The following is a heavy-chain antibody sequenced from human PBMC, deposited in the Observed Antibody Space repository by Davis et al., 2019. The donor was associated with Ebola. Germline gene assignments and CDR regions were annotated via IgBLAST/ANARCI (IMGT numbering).Heavy chain of an antibody. CDR2: INHSGST. V-gene: IGHV4-34*01. CDR3: ARRKGLYYYYGMDV. Sequence: MPSETLSLTCAVYGGSLSGYYWNWIRQPPGKGLEWIGEINHSGSTYYTPSLKSRVSISADTSKNQFSLTLSSVTAADTAVYYCARRKGLYYYYGMDVWGKGTTVTVSS. CDR1: GGSLSGYY. D-gene: IGHD3-16*01. J-gene: IGHJ6*04.